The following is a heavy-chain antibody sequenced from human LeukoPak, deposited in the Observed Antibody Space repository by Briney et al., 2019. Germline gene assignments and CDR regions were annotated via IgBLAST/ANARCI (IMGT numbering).Heavy chain of an antibody. V-gene: IGHV3-30*02. CDR3: AKDRRYCSDGSCRIFDY. CDR2: IRYDGSNK. D-gene: IGHD2-15*01. J-gene: IGHJ4*02. Sequence: GGSLRLSCAASGFTFSSYGMHWVRQAPGKGLEWVAFIRYDGSNKYYADSVKGRFTISRDNSKNTLYLQMNSLRAEDTAVYYCAKDRRYCSDGSCRIFDYWGQGTLVTVSS. CDR1: GFTFSSYG.